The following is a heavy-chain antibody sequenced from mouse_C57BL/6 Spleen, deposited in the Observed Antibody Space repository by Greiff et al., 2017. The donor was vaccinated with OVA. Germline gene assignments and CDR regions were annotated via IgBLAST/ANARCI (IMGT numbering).Heavy chain of an antibody. CDR2: ISSGGSYT. CDR1: GFTFSSYG. J-gene: IGHJ2*01. Sequence: DVQLVESGGDLVKPGGSLKLSCAASGFTFSSYGMSWVRQTPDKRLEWVATISSGGSYTYYPDSVKGRFTISRDNAKNTLYLQMSSLKSEDTAMYYCARHYYGSSYGYFDYWGQGTTLTVSS. V-gene: IGHV5-6*01. D-gene: IGHD1-1*01. CDR3: ARHYYGSSYGYFDY.